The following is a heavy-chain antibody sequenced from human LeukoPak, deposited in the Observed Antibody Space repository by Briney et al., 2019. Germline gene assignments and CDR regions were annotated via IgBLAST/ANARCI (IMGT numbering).Heavy chain of an antibody. V-gene: IGHV1-2*06. D-gene: IGHD2-15*01. CDR1: GYTFTGYY. CDR3: ARGGYCSGGSCYNPFDY. CDR2: INPNSGGK. J-gene: IGHJ4*02. Sequence: ASVKVSCKATGYTFTGYYTHGVRQAPAQGLAWMGRINPNSGGKNYAQKSQGRVTMTRDTSISTAYMELSRLRSDDTAVYYCARGGYCSGGSCYNPFDYWGQGTLVTVSS.